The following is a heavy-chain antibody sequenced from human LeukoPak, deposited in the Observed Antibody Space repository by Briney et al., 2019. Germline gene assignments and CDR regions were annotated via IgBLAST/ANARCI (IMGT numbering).Heavy chain of an antibody. V-gene: IGHV3-23*01. CDR2: ISGSGGST. D-gene: IGHD6-13*01. J-gene: IGHJ4*02. Sequence: GGSLRLSCAASGFTFSSYAMSWVGQAPGKGLEWVSTISGSGGSTYYADSVKGRFTISRDNAKNSLYLQMNSLRAEDTAVYYCARGSRGNIAAAGHFDYWGQGTLVTVSS. CDR1: GFTFSSYA. CDR3: ARGSRGNIAAAGHFDY.